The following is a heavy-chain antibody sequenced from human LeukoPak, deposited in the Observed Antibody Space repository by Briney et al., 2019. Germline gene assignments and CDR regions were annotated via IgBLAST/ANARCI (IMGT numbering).Heavy chain of an antibody. V-gene: IGHV3-74*01. D-gene: IGHD6-19*01. CDR1: GFTLSKYW. CDR3: ATKQWLAPPPDS. CDR2: INTDGTVT. J-gene: IGHJ4*02. Sequence: PGGSLRLSCAVSGFTLSKYWMLWVRQAPGKGLESVSRINTDGTVTTYADSVKGRFTVSRDNADNTMFLQMNSVRDGDTAEYYCATKQWLAPPPDSWGQGTPVTVSS.